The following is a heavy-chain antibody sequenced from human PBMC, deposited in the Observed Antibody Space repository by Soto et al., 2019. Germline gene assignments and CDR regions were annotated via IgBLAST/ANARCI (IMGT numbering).Heavy chain of an antibody. CDR3: ARDVNRDGYNFGY. Sequence: QVQLVQSGAEVKKPGASVKVSCKASGYTFTGYYMHWVRQAPGQGLEWMGWINPNSGGTNYAQKFQGWVTMTRDTSIGTAYMELSRLRSDDTAVYYCARDVNRDGYNFGYWGQGTLVTVSS. V-gene: IGHV1-2*04. D-gene: IGHD5-12*01. J-gene: IGHJ4*02. CDR2: INPNSGGT. CDR1: GYTFTGYY.